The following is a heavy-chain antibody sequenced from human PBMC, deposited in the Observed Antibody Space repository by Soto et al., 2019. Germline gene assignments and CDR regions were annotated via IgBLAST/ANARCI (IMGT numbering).Heavy chain of an antibody. CDR2: TYYRSRWYN. J-gene: IGHJ4*02. D-gene: IGHD3-16*01. CDR1: GDSVSGNSAA. V-gene: IGHV6-1*01. CDR3: AREFPYYVSSDSYLDY. Sequence: SPTLSLPCAISGDSVSGNSAAWNWIRQSPSRGLEWLGRTYYRSRWYNDYAVSVKSRITVTPDTSKNQFSLHLNSVTPEDTAVYYXAREFPYYVSSDSYLDYWGQGALVTVSS.